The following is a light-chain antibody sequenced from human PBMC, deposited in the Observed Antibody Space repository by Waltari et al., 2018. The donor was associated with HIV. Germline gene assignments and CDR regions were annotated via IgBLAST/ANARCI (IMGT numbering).Light chain of an antibody. Sequence: QSVLTQPPSVSGAPGQRVTISCTGSNSNIGAGYDVHWFQQLPGTAPNLLIYINNNRPSGVPDRFSASKSGASASLAIAGLQVEDEADYYCQSYDSGLSGVIFGGGTKLTVL. J-gene: IGLJ2*01. CDR2: INN. CDR1: NSNIGAGYD. V-gene: IGLV1-40*01. CDR3: QSYDSGLSGVI.